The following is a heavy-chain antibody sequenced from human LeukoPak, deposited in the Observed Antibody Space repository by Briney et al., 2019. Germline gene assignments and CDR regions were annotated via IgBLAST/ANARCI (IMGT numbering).Heavy chain of an antibody. CDR1: GGSISSGDYY. J-gene: IGHJ5*02. CDR3: ARGPPYYGDYSGYNWFDP. Sequence: SQTLSLTCTVSGGSISSGDYYRSWIRQPPGKGLEWIGYIYYSGSTYYNPSLKSRVTISVDTSKNQFSLKLSSVTAADTAVYYCARGPPYYGDYSGYNWFDPWGQGTLVTVSS. D-gene: IGHD4-17*01. V-gene: IGHV4-30-4*01. CDR2: IYYSGST.